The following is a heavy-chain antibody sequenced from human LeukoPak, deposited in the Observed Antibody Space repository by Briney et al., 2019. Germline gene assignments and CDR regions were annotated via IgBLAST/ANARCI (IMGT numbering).Heavy chain of an antibody. D-gene: IGHD6-13*01. J-gene: IGHJ6*03. CDR2: IYPDDSNT. CDR1: GYNFPIYW. V-gene: IGHV5-51*01. Sequence: AGESLKISCQGSGYNFPIYWIGWVRQMPGQGLEWMGIIYPDDSNTIYGPSFQGQVTISADKSINTAYLEWSSLKASDTAIYYCARQGAAGKYYYYYMDVWGKGTTVTVSS. CDR3: ARQGAAGKYYYYYMDV.